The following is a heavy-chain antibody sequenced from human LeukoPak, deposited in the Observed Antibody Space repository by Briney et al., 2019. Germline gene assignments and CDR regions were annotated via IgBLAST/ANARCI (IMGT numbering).Heavy chain of an antibody. Sequence: GGSLRLSCAASGFIMSSNAMSWVRQAPGKGLEWVSAINGGNSDTNYAESVKGRFTISRDNSRNTLYLQMNSLRAEDTAVYYCAKQVSGQWLTPDSGWGQGTLVTVSS. CDR3: AKQVSGQWLTPDSG. V-gene: IGHV3-23*01. J-gene: IGHJ4*02. D-gene: IGHD6-19*01. CDR1: GFIMSSNA. CDR2: INGGNSDT.